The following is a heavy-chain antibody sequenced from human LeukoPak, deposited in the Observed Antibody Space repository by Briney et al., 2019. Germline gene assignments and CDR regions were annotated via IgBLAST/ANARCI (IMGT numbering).Heavy chain of an antibody. J-gene: IGHJ4*02. CDR2: INQDGSDI. D-gene: IGHD1-26*01. CDR3: ARVTPWGYFDY. V-gene: IGHV3-7*01. Sequence: GGSLRLFCAASGFTFSNYWMSCFRQAPGKGLERVASINQDGSDIHYVDSVKGRFTISRDNAKNSVYLQMNSLRVEDTAVYYCARVTPWGYFDYWGQGTLVTVSS. CDR1: GFTFSNYW.